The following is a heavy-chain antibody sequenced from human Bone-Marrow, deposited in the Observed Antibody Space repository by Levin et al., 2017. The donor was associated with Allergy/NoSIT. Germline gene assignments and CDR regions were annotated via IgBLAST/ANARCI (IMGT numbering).Heavy chain of an antibody. Sequence: GESLKISCKASGYTFTNYDINWVRQATGQGFEWMGWINPSGNTGYSQKFLGRVTLTRDTSISTAYMELSSLRSEDAAVYYCVRGRDYHDSSGYYLGNWFDRWGQGTLVTVSS. V-gene: IGHV1-8*01. D-gene: IGHD3-22*01. J-gene: IGHJ5*02. CDR1: GYTFTNYD. CDR2: INPSGNT. CDR3: VRGRDYHDSSGYYLGNWFDR.